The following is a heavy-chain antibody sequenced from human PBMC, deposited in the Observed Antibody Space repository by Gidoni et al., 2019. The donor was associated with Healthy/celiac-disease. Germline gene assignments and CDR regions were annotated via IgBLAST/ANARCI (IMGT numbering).Heavy chain of an antibody. CDR2: ISGSGGST. CDR1: GFTFSSYA. CDR3: AKGIFRRYYYDSSGLGALDY. J-gene: IGHJ4*02. Sequence: VQPGGSLRLSCAASGFTFSSYAMSWVRQAPGKGLEWVSAISGSGGSTYYADSVRGRFTISRDNSKNTLYLQMNSLGAEDTAVYYCAKGIFRRYYYDSSGLGALDYWGQGTLVTVSS. V-gene: IGHV3-23*01. D-gene: IGHD3-22*01.